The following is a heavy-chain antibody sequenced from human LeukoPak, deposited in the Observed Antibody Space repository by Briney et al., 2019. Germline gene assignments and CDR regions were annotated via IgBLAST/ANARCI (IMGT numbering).Heavy chain of an antibody. CDR1: GYSISSGYY. CDR3: ARARREMVDY. D-gene: IGHD5-24*01. CDR2: ICHSGST. J-gene: IGHJ4*02. V-gene: IGHV4-38-2*02. Sequence: SETLSLTCTVSGYSISSGYYWGWIRQPPGKGLEWIGSICHSGSTYYNPSLKSRVTISVDTSKNQFSLKLSSVTAADTAVYYCARARREMVDYWGQGTLVTVSS.